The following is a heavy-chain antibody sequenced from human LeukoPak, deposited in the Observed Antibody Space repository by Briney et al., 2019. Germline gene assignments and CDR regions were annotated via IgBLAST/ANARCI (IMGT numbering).Heavy chain of an antibody. V-gene: IGHV3-23*01. CDR3: AKPPAYYYDRGSSDY. J-gene: IGHJ4*02. CDR1: GFTFSSYA. Sequence: GGSLRLSCAASGFTFSSYAMSWVRQAPGKGLEWVSAISGSGGSTYYADSVKGRFTISRDNSKNTLYLQMNSLRAEDTAVYYCAKPPAYYYDRGSSDYWGQGTLVTVSS. D-gene: IGHD3-22*01. CDR2: ISGSGGST.